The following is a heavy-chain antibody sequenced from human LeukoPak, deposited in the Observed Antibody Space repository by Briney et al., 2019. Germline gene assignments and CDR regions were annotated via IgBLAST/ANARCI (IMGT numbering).Heavy chain of an antibody. CDR1: GGSISSYY. CDR3: ARAERGYSYGLAVATRY. V-gene: IGHV4-59*01. J-gene: IGHJ4*02. D-gene: IGHD5-18*01. Sequence: PSETLSLTCTVSGGSISSYYWSWIRQPPGKGLEWIGYIYYSGSTNYNPSLKSRVTISVDTSKNQFSLKLSSVTAADTAVYYCARAERGYSYGLAVATRYWGQGTLVTVSS. CDR2: IYYSGST.